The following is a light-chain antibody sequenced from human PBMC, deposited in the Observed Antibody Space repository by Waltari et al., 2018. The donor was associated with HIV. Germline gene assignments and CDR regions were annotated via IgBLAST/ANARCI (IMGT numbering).Light chain of an antibody. V-gene: IGKV2-28*01. Sequence: DIVMTQSPLSLPVTPGEPASISCRSSQSLLHRSGYYYLDWYLQKPGQSPQLLIYLGSNRASGVPGRISGSGSCTDFTLKISRVEAEDVGVYYCMQGLQTPTFGQGTRLEIK. J-gene: IGKJ5*01. CDR3: MQGLQTPT. CDR2: LGS. CDR1: QSLLHRSGYYY.